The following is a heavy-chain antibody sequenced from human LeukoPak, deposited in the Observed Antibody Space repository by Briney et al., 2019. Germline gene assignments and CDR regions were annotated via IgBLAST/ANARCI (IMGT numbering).Heavy chain of an antibody. V-gene: IGHV5-51*01. Sequence: GESLKISCKGSGYMFTSYWIGWVRQMPGKGLEWMGIIYPGDSDTRYSPSFRGQVTISADKSISTAYLQWTTLKASDTAMYYCARLGPVTATYFFDYWGQGTLVTVSS. CDR3: ARLGPVTATYFFDY. D-gene: IGHD2-21*02. J-gene: IGHJ4*02. CDR1: GYMFTSYW. CDR2: IYPGDSDT.